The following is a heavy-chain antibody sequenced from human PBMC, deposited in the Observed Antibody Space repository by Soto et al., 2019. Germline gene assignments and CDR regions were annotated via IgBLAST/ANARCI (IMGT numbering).Heavy chain of an antibody. J-gene: IGHJ6*02. CDR2: INHSGST. D-gene: IGHD6-19*01. CDR3: ASRLKQSNSVKGGNVTYYYYYGMDV. CDR1: GGSFSGYY. V-gene: IGHV4-34*01. Sequence: QVQLQQWGAGLLKPSETLSLTCAVYGGSFSGYYWSWIRQPPGKGLEWIGEINHSGSTNYNPSLKSRVTISVDTSKNQFSLKLSSVTAADTAVYYCASRLKQSNSVKGGNVTYYYYYGMDVWGQGTTVTVSS.